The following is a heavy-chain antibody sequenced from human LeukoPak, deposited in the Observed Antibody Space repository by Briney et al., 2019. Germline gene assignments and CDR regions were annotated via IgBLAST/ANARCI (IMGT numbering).Heavy chain of an antibody. CDR1: GGSSSSSSYY. D-gene: IGHD3-16*01. V-gene: IGHV4-39*01. CDR3: ARHYVFVSGGSSFDF. CDR2: LYYNGNT. Sequence: PSETLSLTCTVSGGSSSSSSYYWGWIRQPPGKGLEWIGNLYYNGNTYYNPSLKSRVTISADTSKNQFSLRLSSVTAADTAVYYCARHYVFVSGGSSFDFWGQGTLVTVSS. J-gene: IGHJ4*02.